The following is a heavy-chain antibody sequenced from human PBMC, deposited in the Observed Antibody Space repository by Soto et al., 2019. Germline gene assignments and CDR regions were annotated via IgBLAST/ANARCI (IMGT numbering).Heavy chain of an antibody. CDR2: IYYSGST. CDR3: ARRIQTIDY. Sequence: PSETLSLTCTVSGGSISSSSYYWGWIRQPPGKGLEWIGSIYYSGSTYYNPSLKSRVTISVDTSKNQFSLKLSSVTAADTAVYYCARRIQTIDYWGQGTLVTVSS. D-gene: IGHD5-18*01. CDR1: GGSISSSSYY. V-gene: IGHV4-39*01. J-gene: IGHJ4*02.